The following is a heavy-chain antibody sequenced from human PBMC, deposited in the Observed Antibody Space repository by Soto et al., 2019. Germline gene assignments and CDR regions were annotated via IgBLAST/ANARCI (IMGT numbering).Heavy chain of an antibody. CDR3: AKVEVVPAAMGWYDY. J-gene: IGHJ4*02. Sequence: QVQLVESGGGVVQPGRSLRLSCAASGFTFSSYGMHWVRQAPGKGLEWVAVISYDGSNKYYADSVQGRVTISRDNSKNTLYLQKNSLRAEDTAVYYCAKVEVVPAAMGWYDYWGQGTLVTVSS. V-gene: IGHV3-30*18. D-gene: IGHD2-2*01. CDR1: GFTFSSYG. CDR2: ISYDGSNK.